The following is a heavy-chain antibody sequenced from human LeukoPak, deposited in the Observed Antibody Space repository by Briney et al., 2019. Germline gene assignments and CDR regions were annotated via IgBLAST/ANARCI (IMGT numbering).Heavy chain of an antibody. Sequence: GGSLRLSCAASGFTFSDYYMSWIRQAPGKGLEWVSYISSSGSTIYYADSVKGRFTISRDNSKNTLYLQMNSLRAEDTAVYYCAKDTDMDSSSWSLQPVGAFDIWGQGTMVTVSS. J-gene: IGHJ3*02. CDR2: ISSSGSTI. CDR1: GFTFSDYY. D-gene: IGHD6-13*01. CDR3: AKDTDMDSSSWSLQPVGAFDI. V-gene: IGHV3-11*01.